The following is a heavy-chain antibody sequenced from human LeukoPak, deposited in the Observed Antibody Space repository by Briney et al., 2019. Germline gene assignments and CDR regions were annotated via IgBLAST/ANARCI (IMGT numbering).Heavy chain of an antibody. CDR2: ISSSSSYI. CDR3: ARDGIVMVRGVIITSPSVYYYYMDV. CDR1: GFTFSSYS. V-gene: IGHV3-21*01. J-gene: IGHJ6*03. D-gene: IGHD3-10*01. Sequence: PGGSLRLSCAASGFTFSSYSMNWVRQAPGKGLEWVSSISSSSSYIYYADSVKGRFTISRDNAKNSLYLQMNSLRAEDTAVYYCARDGIVMVRGVIITSPSVYYYYMDVWGKGTTVTVSS.